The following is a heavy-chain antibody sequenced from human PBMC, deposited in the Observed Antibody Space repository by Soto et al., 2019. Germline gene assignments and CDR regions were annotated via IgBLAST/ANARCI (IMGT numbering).Heavy chain of an antibody. Sequence: XATLRLTFTVSGGPISSYCLNWIRQPAGKGLEWIGRIYTSGSTNYNPSLKSRVTMSVDTSKNQFSLKLRSVTAADTAVYYCARDNPISRWLVKQNWFDPWGQGTLVTVSS. J-gene: IGHJ5*02. D-gene: IGHD6-19*01. V-gene: IGHV4-4*07. CDR2: IYTSGST. CDR3: ARDNPISRWLVKQNWFDP. CDR1: GGPISSYC.